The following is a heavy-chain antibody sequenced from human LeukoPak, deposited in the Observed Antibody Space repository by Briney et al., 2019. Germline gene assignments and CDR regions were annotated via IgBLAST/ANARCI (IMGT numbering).Heavy chain of an antibody. Sequence: PGGSLRLSCAASGFRVSSHWMSWARQAPGKGLEWVANIKQDGSEKYYVDSVKGRFTISRDNAQNSLHLQMNSLRAEDTAVYYCAIAPRRRVMDVWGTGSTVSVSS. V-gene: IGHV3-7*01. J-gene: IGHJ6*03. CDR3: AIAPRRRVMDV. CDR1: GFRVSSHW. CDR2: IKQDGSEK.